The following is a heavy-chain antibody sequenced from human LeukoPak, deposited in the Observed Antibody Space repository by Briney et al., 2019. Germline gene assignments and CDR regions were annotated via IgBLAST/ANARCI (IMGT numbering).Heavy chain of an antibody. Sequence: SVKVSCKASGGTFSSYAISWVRQAPGRGLEWMGGIIPIFGTANYAQKFQGRVTITADESTSTAYMELSSLRSEDTAVYYCARGGYYGSGSYFSSWGQGTLVTVSS. CDR3: ARGGYYGSGSYFSS. CDR2: IIPIFGTA. J-gene: IGHJ4*02. V-gene: IGHV1-69*13. CDR1: GGTFSSYA. D-gene: IGHD3-10*01.